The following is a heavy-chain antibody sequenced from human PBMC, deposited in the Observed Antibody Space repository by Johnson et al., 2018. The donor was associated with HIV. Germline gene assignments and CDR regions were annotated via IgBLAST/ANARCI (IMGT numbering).Heavy chain of an antibody. J-gene: IGHJ3*02. CDR2: ISWNSGSI. CDR1: GFTFDDYA. V-gene: IGHV3-9*01. CDR3: AKDKGSSSWFDAFDI. Sequence: VQLVESGGGLVLPGRSLRLSCAASGFTFDDYAMHWVRQAPGKGLEWVSGISWNSGSIGYADSVKGRFTISRDNAKNSLYLQMNSLRAEDTALYYCAKDKGSSSWFDAFDIWGQGTMVTVSS. D-gene: IGHD6-13*01.